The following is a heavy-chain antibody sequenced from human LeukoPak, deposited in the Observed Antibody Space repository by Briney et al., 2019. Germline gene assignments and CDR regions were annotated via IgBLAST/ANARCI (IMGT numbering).Heavy chain of an antibody. J-gene: IGHJ4*02. CDR1: GFTFNNYE. V-gene: IGHV3-48*03. D-gene: IGHD3-16*01. Sequence: HSGGSLRLSCTASGFTFNNYEMNWVRQAPGKGLEWISYTSGSGFTTNYAESVTGRFTISRDNAKNSLYLQINSLRAEDTAVYYCAKPKSYGGGMDYWGQGTLVTVSS. CDR3: AKPKSYGGGMDY. CDR2: TSGSGFTT.